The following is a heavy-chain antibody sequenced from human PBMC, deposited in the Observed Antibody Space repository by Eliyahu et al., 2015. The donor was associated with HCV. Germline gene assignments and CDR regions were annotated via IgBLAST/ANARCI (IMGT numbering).Heavy chain of an antibody. CDR2: INHSGST. CDR1: GGSFSGYY. D-gene: IGHD6-6*01. J-gene: IGHJ4*02. CDR3: ARGPKGFIAAHYFDY. V-gene: IGHV4-34*01. Sequence: QVQLQQWGAGLLKPSETLSLTCAVYGGSFSGYYWSWIRQPPGKGPEWIGEINHSGSTNYNPSLTSRVTISLDTSKNQFSLKLTSVTAADTAVYYCARGPKGFIAAHYFDYWGQGTLVTVSS.